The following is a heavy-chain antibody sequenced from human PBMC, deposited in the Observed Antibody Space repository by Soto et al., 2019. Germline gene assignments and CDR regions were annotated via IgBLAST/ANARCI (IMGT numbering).Heavy chain of an antibody. D-gene: IGHD5-18*01. CDR3: ARDFENSYGYNYYGMDV. CDR1: GFTFSSYA. Sequence: QVQLVESGGGVVQPGRSLRLSCAASGFTFSSYAMHWVRQAPGKGLEWVAVISYDGSNKYYADSVKGRFTISRDNSKNTLYLQMNSLRAEDTAVYYCARDFENSYGYNYYGMDVW. J-gene: IGHJ6*01. CDR2: ISYDGSNK. V-gene: IGHV3-30-3*01.